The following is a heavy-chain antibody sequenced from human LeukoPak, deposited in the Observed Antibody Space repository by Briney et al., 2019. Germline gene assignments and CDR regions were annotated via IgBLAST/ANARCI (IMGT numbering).Heavy chain of an antibody. J-gene: IGHJ4*02. Sequence: PGGSLRLSCAASGFTFSNYGMNWVRQAPGKGLEWVSYISSGSRTINYVDSVKGRFTVSRDKAKNSLYLQMNSLRAEDTAVYYCARGGSSRPDYWGQGTLVTVSS. CDR1: GFTFSNYG. CDR3: ARGGSSRPDY. CDR2: ISSGSRTI. V-gene: IGHV3-48*01.